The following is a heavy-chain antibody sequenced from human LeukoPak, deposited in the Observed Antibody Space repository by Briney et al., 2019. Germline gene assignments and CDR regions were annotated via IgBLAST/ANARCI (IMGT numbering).Heavy chain of an antibody. CDR1: GGSISSYY. V-gene: IGHV4-34*01. Sequence: PSETLSLTCTVSGGSISSYYWSWIRQPPGKGLEWIGEINHSGSTNYNPSLKSRVTISVDTSKNQFSLKLSSVTAADTAVYYCASITIFGVVILWGQGTLVTVSS. CDR3: ASITIFGVVIL. D-gene: IGHD3-3*01. CDR2: INHSGST. J-gene: IGHJ4*02.